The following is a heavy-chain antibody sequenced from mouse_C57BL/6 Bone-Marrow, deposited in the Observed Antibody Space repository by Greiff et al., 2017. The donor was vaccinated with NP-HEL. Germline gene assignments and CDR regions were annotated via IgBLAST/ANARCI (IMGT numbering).Heavy chain of an antibody. D-gene: IGHD2-4*01. CDR2: IYPGDGDT. J-gene: IGHJ3*01. CDR1: GYAFSSSW. CDR3: ARGDDYGEVFAY. V-gene: IGHV1-82*01. Sequence: QVQLQQSGPELVKPGASVKISCKASGYAFSSSWMNWVKQRPGKGLEWIGRIYPGDGDTNYNGKFKGKATLTADKSSSTAYMQLSSLTSEDSAVDFCARGDDYGEVFAYWGQGTLVTVSA.